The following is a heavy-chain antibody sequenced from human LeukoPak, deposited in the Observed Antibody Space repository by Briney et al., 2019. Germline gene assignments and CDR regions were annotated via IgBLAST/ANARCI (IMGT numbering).Heavy chain of an antibody. CDR3: AKGLPHSVRWYYFDY. CDR1: GFPFSSYG. V-gene: IGHV3-30*18. Sequence: GGSLRLSCAASGFPFSSYGMHWVRQAPGKGLEWVALISYDGGDQFYEDSVKGRFTISRDNSKNTLYLQMNSLRAEGTAVYYCAKGLPHSVRWYYFDYWGQGTLVTVSS. CDR2: ISYDGGDQ. J-gene: IGHJ4*02. D-gene: IGHD6-13*01.